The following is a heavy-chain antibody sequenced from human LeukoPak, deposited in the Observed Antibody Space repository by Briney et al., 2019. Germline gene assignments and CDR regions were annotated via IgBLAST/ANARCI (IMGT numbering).Heavy chain of an antibody. CDR3: ALWFGELVDY. CDR2: ISSSSSYI. CDR1: GFTFSSYS. Sequence: GGSLRLSCAASGFTFSSYSMNWVRQAPGKGLEWVSSISSSSSYIYYADSVKGRFTISRDNSKNTLYLQMNSLRAEDTAVYYCALWFGELVDYWGQGTLVTVSS. J-gene: IGHJ4*02. D-gene: IGHD3-10*01. V-gene: IGHV3-21*04.